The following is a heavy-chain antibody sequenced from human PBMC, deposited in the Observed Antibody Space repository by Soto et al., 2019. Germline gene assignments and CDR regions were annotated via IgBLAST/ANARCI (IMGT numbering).Heavy chain of an antibody. CDR2: IWYDGSNK. CDR3: AREALREGYSSSPPIDY. V-gene: IGHV3-33*01. CDR1: GFTFSSYG. J-gene: IGHJ4*02. Sequence: VGSLRLSCAASGFTFSSYGMHWVRQAPGKGLEWVAVIWYDGSNKYYADSVKGRFTISRDNSKNTLYLQMNSLRAEDTAVYYCAREALREGYSSSPPIDYWGQGNLVTVYS. D-gene: IGHD6-6*01.